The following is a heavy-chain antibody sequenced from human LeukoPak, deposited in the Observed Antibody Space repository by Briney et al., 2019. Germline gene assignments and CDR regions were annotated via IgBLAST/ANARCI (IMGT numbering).Heavy chain of an antibody. CDR3: AREPKIAVAGILDAFDI. V-gene: IGHV3-74*01. CDR1: GFTFSNYW. CDR2: INSDGINT. D-gene: IGHD6-19*01. Sequence: PGGSLRLSCAASGFTFSNYWMHWVRQAPGKGLVWVSRINSDGINTSYADSVKGRFTISRDNAKNTLNLQMNSLRAEDTAVYYCAREPKIAVAGILDAFDIWGQGTMVTVSS. J-gene: IGHJ3*02.